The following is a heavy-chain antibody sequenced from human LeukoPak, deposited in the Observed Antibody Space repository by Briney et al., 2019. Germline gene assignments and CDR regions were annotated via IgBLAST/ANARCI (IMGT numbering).Heavy chain of an antibody. D-gene: IGHD3-22*01. Sequence: PGGSLRLSGAASGFIFSNYAMHWVRQAPGKGLEWVAVIWYDGTNKYYADSVKGRFTISRDNSKNTLYLQMNSLRAEDTAVYYCAKDTLDSSGYCFDYWGQGTLVTVSS. CDR3: AKDTLDSSGYCFDY. V-gene: IGHV3-33*06. J-gene: IGHJ4*02. CDR1: GFIFSNYA. CDR2: IWYDGTNK.